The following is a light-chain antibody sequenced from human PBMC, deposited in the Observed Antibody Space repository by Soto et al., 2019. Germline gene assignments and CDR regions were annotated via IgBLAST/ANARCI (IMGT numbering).Light chain of an antibody. V-gene: IGLV1-44*01. CDR1: RSNIGNNA. Sequence: QSALTQPPSASGTPGQRVTISCSGSRSNIGNNAVSWYQQLPGTAPKLLIYNNNQRPSGVPDRFSGSKSGTSASLAISGLQSEDEADYYCAAWDDSLNARGVFGGGTQLTV. CDR3: AAWDDSLNARGV. CDR2: NNN. J-gene: IGLJ3*02.